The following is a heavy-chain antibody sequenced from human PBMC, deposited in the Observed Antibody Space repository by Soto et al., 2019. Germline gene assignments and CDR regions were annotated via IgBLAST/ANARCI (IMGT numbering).Heavy chain of an antibody. V-gene: IGHV4-39*01. CDR3: ARHDGSSGYYSVYFDY. CDR2: IYYTGST. D-gene: IGHD3-22*01. Sequence: QLQLQESGPGLVKPSETLSLTCTVSGGSISSISYYWGWIRQPPGKGLEWIGSIYYTGSTYYNPSLKSRVTISVDTSKNQISLKLSSVTAADTAVYYCARHDGSSGYYSVYFDYWGQGTLVTVSS. J-gene: IGHJ4*02. CDR1: GGSISSISYY.